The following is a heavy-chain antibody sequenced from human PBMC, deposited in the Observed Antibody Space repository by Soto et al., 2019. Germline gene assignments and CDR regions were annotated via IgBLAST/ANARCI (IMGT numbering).Heavy chain of an antibody. V-gene: IGHV4-4*02. Sequence: PSETLSLTCAVSGGSISSSNWWSWVRQPPGKGLEWIGEIYHSGSTNYNPPLKSRVTISVDKSKNQFSLKLSSVTAADTAVYYCARSLAGSFGWFDPWGQGTLVTVSS. D-gene: IGHD5-18*01. J-gene: IGHJ5*02. CDR1: GGSISSSNW. CDR2: IYHSGST. CDR3: ARSLAGSFGWFDP.